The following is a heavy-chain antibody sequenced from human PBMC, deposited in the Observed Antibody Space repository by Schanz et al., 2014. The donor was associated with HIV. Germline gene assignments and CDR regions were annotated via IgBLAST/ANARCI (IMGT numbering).Heavy chain of an antibody. V-gene: IGHV3-33*08. CDR2: IWDDGSDK. D-gene: IGHD6-13*01. CDR1: GFTFSSFG. J-gene: IGHJ6*02. Sequence: QVQLVESGGGVVQPGRSLRLSCAASGFTFSSFGMHWVRQAPGKGLEWVAVIWDDGSDKYYGDSVKGRFTISRDNSKITLYLQMNSLRADDTVVYYCAREIGGQQLAGNQYYYHYYGMDVWGQGTTVTVSS. CDR3: AREIGGQQLAGNQYYYHYYGMDV.